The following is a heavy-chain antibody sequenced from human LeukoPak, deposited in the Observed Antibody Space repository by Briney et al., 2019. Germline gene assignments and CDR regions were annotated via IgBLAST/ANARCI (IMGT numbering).Heavy chain of an antibody. V-gene: IGHV6-1*01. CDR2: TYYRSKWNN. CDR3: ARGTMIVVVKEDY. D-gene: IGHD3-22*01. CDR1: GDSVSSNSAA. J-gene: IGHJ4*02. Sequence: LLQTLSLTCAISGDSVSSNSAAWNWIRQSPSRGLEWLGRTYYRSKWNNDYAVSVKSRITINPGTSKNQFSLQLNSVTPEDTAVYYCARGTMIVVVKEDYWGQGTLVTVSS.